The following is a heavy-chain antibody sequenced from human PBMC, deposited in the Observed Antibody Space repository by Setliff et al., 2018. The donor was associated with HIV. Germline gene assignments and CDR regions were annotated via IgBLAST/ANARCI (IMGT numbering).Heavy chain of an antibody. Sequence: SETLSLTCTVSGGSISSSSYYWGWIRQPPGKGLEWVGHMYTDGSTNYNPSFKSRVTISADTSKNQFSLKLSSVTAADTAVYYCARDSRWLQFPYFDSWGQGTPVTVSS. CDR2: MYTDGST. CDR1: GGSISSSSYY. J-gene: IGHJ4*01. V-gene: IGHV4-39*07. D-gene: IGHD5-12*01. CDR3: ARDSRWLQFPYFDS.